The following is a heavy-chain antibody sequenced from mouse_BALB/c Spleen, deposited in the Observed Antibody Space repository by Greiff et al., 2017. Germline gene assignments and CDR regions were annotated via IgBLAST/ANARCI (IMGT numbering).Heavy chain of an antibody. Sequence: EVMLVESGGGLVQPGGSLRLSCATSGFTFTDYYMSWVRQPPGKALEWLGFIRNKANGYTTEYSASVKGRFTISRDNSKSILYLQMNTLRAEDSATYYCARDRDFDYWGQGTTLTVSS. V-gene: IGHV7-3*02. CDR3: ARDRDFDY. CDR2: IRNKANGYTT. CDR1: GFTFTDYY. J-gene: IGHJ2*01.